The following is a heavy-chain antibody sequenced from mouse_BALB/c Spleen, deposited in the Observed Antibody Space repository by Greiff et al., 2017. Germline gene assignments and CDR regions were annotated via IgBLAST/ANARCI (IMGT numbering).Heavy chain of an antibody. Sequence: EVKLVESGGGLVKPGGSLKLSCAASGFTFSDYYMYWVRQTPEKRLEWVATISDGGSYTYYPDSVKGRFTISRDNAKNNLYLQMSSLKSEDTAMYYSARDKDGNYVDAMDYWGQGTSVTVSS. V-gene: IGHV5-4*02. CDR1: GFTFSDYY. CDR2: ISDGGSYT. CDR3: ARDKDGNYVDAMDY. D-gene: IGHD2-1*01. J-gene: IGHJ4*01.